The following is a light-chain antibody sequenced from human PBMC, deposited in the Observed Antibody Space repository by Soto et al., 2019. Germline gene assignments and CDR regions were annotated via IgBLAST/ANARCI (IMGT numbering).Light chain of an antibody. V-gene: IGKV1-5*03. Sequence: DIPLTQFHSTLSASVGDRVSIXFRASQSIDTWLAWHQQKPGQAPKLLISKASSSESGVPSRFSGSGSGTEFTLTISSLQPDDSATYYCQQYKSYRAFGQGTKVDI. J-gene: IGKJ1*01. CDR3: QQYKSYRA. CDR2: KAS. CDR1: QSIDTW.